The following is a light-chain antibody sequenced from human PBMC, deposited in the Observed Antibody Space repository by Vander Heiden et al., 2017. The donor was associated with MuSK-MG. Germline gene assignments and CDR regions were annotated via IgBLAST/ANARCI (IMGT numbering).Light chain of an antibody. CDR1: QSISTN. CDR3: LLSYSSGLT. J-gene: IGKJ4*01. Sequence: DIQMTQSPSSLSASVGDRVTITCRASQSISTNLNWYQQKPVKAPKLLIYTASNLQSGVPSRFSGSASGTDFTLTMSNLQPEDIATYYCLLSYSSGLTFGGGTRLEIK. CDR2: TAS. V-gene: IGKV1-39*01.